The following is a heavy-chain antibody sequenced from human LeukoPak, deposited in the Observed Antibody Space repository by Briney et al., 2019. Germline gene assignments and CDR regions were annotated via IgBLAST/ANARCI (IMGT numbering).Heavy chain of an antibody. CDR2: ISSTSTYI. CDR1: GFTFSINA. V-gene: IGHV3-21*01. Sequence: GALRLSCEGSGFTFSINAMHWVRQPPGKGLEWVSSISSTSTYIYYADSVKGRFTISRDNARNSLFLQMNNLRVDDSAVYYCAREYTAMAYDYWGQGNLVTVSS. J-gene: IGHJ4*02. CDR3: AREYTAMAYDY. D-gene: IGHD5-18*01.